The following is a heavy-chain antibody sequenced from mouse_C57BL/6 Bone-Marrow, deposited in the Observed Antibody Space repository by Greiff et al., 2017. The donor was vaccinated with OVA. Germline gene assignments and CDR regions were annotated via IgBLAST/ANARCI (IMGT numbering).Heavy chain of an antibody. Sequence: EVKLMESGGDLVKPGGSLKLSCAASGFTFSSYGMSWVRQTPDKRLEWVATISSGGSYTYYPDSVKGRFTISRDNAKNTLYLQMSSLKSEDTAMYYCARNPPYWGQGTLVTVSA. CDR2: ISSGGSYT. CDR1: GFTFSSYG. V-gene: IGHV5-6*01. CDR3: ARNPPY. J-gene: IGHJ3*01.